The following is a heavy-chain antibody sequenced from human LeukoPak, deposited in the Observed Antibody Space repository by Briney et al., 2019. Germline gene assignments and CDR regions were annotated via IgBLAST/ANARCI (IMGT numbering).Heavy chain of an antibody. V-gene: IGHV3-30-3*01. CDR2: ISHDGNNQ. CDR3: ARSHPGPYTLHLIDS. CDR1: GFTFSSDA. J-gene: IGHJ4*02. Sequence: RGGSLRLSCAASGFTFSSDAMHWVRQAPGKGLEWVAVISHDGNNQYYVDSVKGRFSISRDNSRSTLYLQMNNLTPEDTAVYYCARSHPGPYTLHLIDSWGQGTLVTVSS.